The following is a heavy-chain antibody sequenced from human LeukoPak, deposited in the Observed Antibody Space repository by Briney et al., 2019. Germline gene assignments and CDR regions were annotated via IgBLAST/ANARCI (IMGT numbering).Heavy chain of an antibody. CDR2: INHSGST. Sequence: SETLSLTCAVYGGSFSGYYWSWIRQPPGKGLEWIGEINHSGSTNYNPSLKSRVTISVDTSKNQFSLKLSSVTAADTAVYYCATIRVGYDFRSLYYYYGMDVWGQGTTVTVSS. CDR1: GGSFSGYY. D-gene: IGHD5-12*01. CDR3: ATIRVGYDFRSLYYYYGMDV. J-gene: IGHJ6*02. V-gene: IGHV4-34*01.